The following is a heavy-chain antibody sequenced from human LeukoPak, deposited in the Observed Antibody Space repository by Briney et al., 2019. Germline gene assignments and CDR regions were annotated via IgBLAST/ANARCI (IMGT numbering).Heavy chain of an antibody. V-gene: IGHV3-23*01. CDR1: GFTFSSYA. Sequence: PGGSLRLSCAASGFTFSSYAMSWVSQAPGKGLGWVSAISGSGGSTYYADSVKGRFTISRDNSKNTLYLQMNSLRAEDTAVYYCAKFQGGYSYGHFDYWGQGTLVTVSS. D-gene: IGHD5-18*01. J-gene: IGHJ4*02. CDR3: AKFQGGYSYGHFDY. CDR2: ISGSGGST.